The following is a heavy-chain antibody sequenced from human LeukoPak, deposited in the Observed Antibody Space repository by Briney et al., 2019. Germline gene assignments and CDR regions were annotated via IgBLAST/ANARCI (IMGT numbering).Heavy chain of an antibody. CDR3: ARHEPPGARRHLDY. J-gene: IGHJ4*02. D-gene: IGHD1-14*01. CDR2: IYNTGTT. V-gene: IGHV4-59*08. Sequence: SETLSLTCNVSGGSISSSYWSWIRQPPGKGLEWVGYIYNTGTTNYNPSLNSRATISVDPSKNQLSLRLSSVPAADTAVYYCARHEPPGARRHLDYWGQGTLVTVSS. CDR1: GGSISSSY.